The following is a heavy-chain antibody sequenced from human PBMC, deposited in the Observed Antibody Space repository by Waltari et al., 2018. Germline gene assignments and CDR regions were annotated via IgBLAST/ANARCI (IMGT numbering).Heavy chain of an antibody. Sequence: QVQLVQSGAEVKKPGSSVKVSCKASGGTFSSYAIRWVRQAPGQGLEWMGGIIPIFGTANYAQKFQGRVTITADESTSTAYMELSSLRSEDTAVYYCARGECSSTSCYMAFDIWGQGTMVTVSS. CDR1: GGTFSSYA. J-gene: IGHJ3*02. CDR3: ARGECSSTSCYMAFDI. V-gene: IGHV1-69*01. CDR2: IIPIFGTA. D-gene: IGHD2-2*02.